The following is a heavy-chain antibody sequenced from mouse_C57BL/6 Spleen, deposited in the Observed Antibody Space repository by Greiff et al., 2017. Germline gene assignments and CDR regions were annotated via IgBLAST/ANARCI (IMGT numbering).Heavy chain of an antibody. CDR1: GFTFSDYY. D-gene: IGHD2-4*01. V-gene: IGHV5-16*01. CDR2: INYDGSST. Sequence: EVKVVESEGGLVQPGSSMKLSCTASGFTFSDYYMAWVRQVPEKGLEWVANINYDGSSTYYLASLKSRFIISRDNAKNILYLQMSSRKSEDTATYYGARAGDYDGGGIDYWGQGTTLTVSS. J-gene: IGHJ2*01. CDR3: ARAGDYDGGGIDY.